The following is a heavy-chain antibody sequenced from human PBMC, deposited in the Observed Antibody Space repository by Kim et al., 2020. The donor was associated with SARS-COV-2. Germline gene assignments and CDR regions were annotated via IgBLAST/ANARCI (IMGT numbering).Heavy chain of an antibody. CDR2: IKGDGSGA. CDR1: GFSISSYW. D-gene: IGHD1-26*01. J-gene: IGHJ4*02. V-gene: IGHV3-74*03. CDR3: ARDIHIGAVDY. Sequence: GGSLRLSCAASGFSISSYWMNWVRQAPGKGLLWLSRIKGDGSGAKYADPVKGRFTVSRDNAKNMVYLQINSLRDEDTAVYYCARDIHIGAVDYWGEGTL.